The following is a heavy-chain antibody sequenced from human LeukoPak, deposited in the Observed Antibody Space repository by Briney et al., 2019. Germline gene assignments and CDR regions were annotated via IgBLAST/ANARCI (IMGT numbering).Heavy chain of an antibody. CDR3: TRERYTYDYAGDY. CDR1: GFTVSSNY. CDR2: IRSSAYGGTT. V-gene: IGHV3-49*03. Sequence: PGGSLRLSCAASGFTVSSNYMGWFRQAPGKGLEWVGFIRSSAYGGTTEYAASVKGRFTISRDDSKSIAYLLMDSLKTEDTALYHCTRERYTYDYAGDYWGQGTLVTVSS. J-gene: IGHJ4*02. D-gene: IGHD3-16*01.